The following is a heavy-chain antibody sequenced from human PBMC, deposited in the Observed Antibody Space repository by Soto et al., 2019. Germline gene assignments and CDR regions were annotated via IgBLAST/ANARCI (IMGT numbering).Heavy chain of an antibody. V-gene: IGHV3-9*01. CDR1: GFTFEDYS. Sequence: GGSLRLSCVASGFTFEDYSLHWVRQVPGKGLEWVAGISGNSGSSGYADSVRGRFTVSRDNAKNSLFLQMSSLSPEDTALYYCTKRRSARPWFDAFDLWGQGTMVTVSS. J-gene: IGHJ3*01. CDR2: ISGNSGSS. D-gene: IGHD3-22*01. CDR3: TKRRSARPWFDAFDL.